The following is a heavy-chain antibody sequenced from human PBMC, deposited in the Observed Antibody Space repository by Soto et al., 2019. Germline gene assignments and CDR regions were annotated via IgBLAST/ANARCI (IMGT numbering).Heavy chain of an antibody. CDR2: IYYSGST. V-gene: IGHV4-61*08. D-gene: IGHD4-17*01. Sequence: SETLSLTCTVSGGSISSGDYYWSWIRQPPGKGLEWIGYIYYSGSTNYNPSLKSRVTISVDTSKNQFSLKLSSVTAADTAVYYCARGRSTVTTDYWGQGTLVTVSS. CDR3: ARGRSTVTTDY. CDR1: GGSISSGDYY. J-gene: IGHJ4*02.